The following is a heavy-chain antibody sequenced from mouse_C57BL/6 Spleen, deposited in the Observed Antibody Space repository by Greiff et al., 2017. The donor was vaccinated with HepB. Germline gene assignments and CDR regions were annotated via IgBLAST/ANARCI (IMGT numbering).Heavy chain of an antibody. J-gene: IGHJ3*01. D-gene: IGHD2-4*01. CDR1: GYAFSSSW. V-gene: IGHV1-82*01. Sequence: VKLQESGPELVKPGASVKISCKASGYAFSSSWMNWVKQRPGKGLEWIGRIYPGDGDTNYNGKFKGKATLTADKSSSTAYMQLSSLTSEDSAVYFCARAGDYDAWFAYWGQGTLVTVSA. CDR2: IYPGDGDT. CDR3: ARAGDYDAWFAY.